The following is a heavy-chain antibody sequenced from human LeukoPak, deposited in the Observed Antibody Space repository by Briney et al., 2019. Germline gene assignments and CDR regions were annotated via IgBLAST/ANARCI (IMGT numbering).Heavy chain of an antibody. CDR2: VRNDGSDK. D-gene: IGHD3-10*01. CDR3: AKHYYGSGSQKYYFDY. Sequence: PGGSLRLSCAASGFVFSDYGIHWVRQAPGKGLEWVTMVRNDGSDKYYADSVKGRFTISRDNSKKTLYLQMNSLRPEDTAVYYCAKHYYGSGSQKYYFDYWGQGTLVTVSS. CDR1: GFVFSDYG. V-gene: IGHV3-30*02. J-gene: IGHJ4*02.